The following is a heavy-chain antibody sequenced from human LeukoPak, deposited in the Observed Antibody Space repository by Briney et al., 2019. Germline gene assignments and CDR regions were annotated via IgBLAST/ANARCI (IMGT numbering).Heavy chain of an antibody. Sequence: SETLSLTCTVSSGSISRQHWSWIRRPPGKGLEWIGFIYYSGSTNYNPSLKSRVTISVDTSKNQFSLRLSSVTAADTAVYFCARRFNSVWYFDYWGQGTLVTVSS. V-gene: IGHV4-59*08. D-gene: IGHD6-19*01. CDR1: SGSISRQH. CDR3: ARRFNSVWYFDY. J-gene: IGHJ4*02. CDR2: IYYSGST.